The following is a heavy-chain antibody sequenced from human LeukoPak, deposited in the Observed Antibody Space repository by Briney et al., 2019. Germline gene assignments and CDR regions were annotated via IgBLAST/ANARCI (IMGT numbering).Heavy chain of an antibody. Sequence: SGGSLRLSCAASGFRFNTYWMSWVRQAPGKGLEWVANIKQDGNEKYYADSVKGRFTISRDNSKNTLYLQMNSPRAEDTAVYYCAKSLIPAAMYLYYFDYWGQGTLVTVSS. CDR1: GFRFNTYW. CDR2: IKQDGNEK. D-gene: IGHD2-2*01. V-gene: IGHV3-7*03. J-gene: IGHJ4*02. CDR3: AKSLIPAAMYLYYFDY.